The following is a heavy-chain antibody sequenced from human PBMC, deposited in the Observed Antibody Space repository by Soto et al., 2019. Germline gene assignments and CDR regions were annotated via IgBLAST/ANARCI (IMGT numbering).Heavy chain of an antibody. Sequence: ASVKVSCKASGYTFTSYAIHWVRQAPGQRLEWMGWINAGNGNTKYPQKFQGRVTITRDTSASTAYMELSSLRSEDTAVYYCASHIVVAHDAFDIWGQGTMVTVSS. V-gene: IGHV1-3*01. D-gene: IGHD2-15*01. CDR3: ASHIVVAHDAFDI. CDR1: GYTFTSYA. J-gene: IGHJ3*02. CDR2: INAGNGNT.